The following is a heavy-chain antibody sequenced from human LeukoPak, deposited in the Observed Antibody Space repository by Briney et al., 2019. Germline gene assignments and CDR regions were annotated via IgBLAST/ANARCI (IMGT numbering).Heavy chain of an antibody. J-gene: IGHJ6*03. CDR1: GFSLSASGGG. CDR3: AHRLSVATGDYMDV. Sequence: SGPTLVNPTQTLTLTCTFSGFSLSASGGGVGWIRQPPGKPLEWLALIYWNDDKRYSPSLKSRLIITKDTSKNQVVLTMTNMDPVDTATYYCAHRLSVATGDYMDVWGKGTTVTVSS. V-gene: IGHV2-5*01. CDR2: IYWNDDK. D-gene: IGHD1-14*01.